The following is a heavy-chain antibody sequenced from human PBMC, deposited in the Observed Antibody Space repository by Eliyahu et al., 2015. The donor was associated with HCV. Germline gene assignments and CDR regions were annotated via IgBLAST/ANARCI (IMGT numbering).Heavy chain of an antibody. D-gene: IGHD5-18*01. Sequence: EVQLVESGGGLVQPGRSLRLSCTASGFTFGXYAMCWVRQAPGKGLEWVGFIRSKAYGGTTEYAASVKGRFTISRDDSKSIAYLQMNSLKTEDTAVYYCTRGGQLWSLYWYFDLWGRGTLVTVSS. CDR2: IRSKAYGGTT. CDR3: TRGGQLWSLYWYFDL. CDR1: GFTFGXYA. V-gene: IGHV3-49*04. J-gene: IGHJ2*01.